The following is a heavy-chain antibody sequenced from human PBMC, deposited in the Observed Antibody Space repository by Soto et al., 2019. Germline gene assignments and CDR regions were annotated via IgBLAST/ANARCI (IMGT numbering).Heavy chain of an antibody. CDR3: ATYGSGTYRPTTFGC. D-gene: IGHD3-10*01. CDR1: GGSISSGGYY. J-gene: IGHJ4*02. Sequence: QVQLQESGPGLVKPSQTLSLTCTVSGGSISSGGYYWSWIRQHPGKGLEWIGYIYYSGSTYYNPSHKSRVTISVDTSKDQCSLKLSSVTAADTAVYYCATYGSGTYRPTTFGCWGQGTLVTVSS. V-gene: IGHV4-31*03. CDR2: IYYSGST.